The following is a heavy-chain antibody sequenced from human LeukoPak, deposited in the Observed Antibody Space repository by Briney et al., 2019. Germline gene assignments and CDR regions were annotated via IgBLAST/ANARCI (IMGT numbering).Heavy chain of an antibody. CDR3: ARRGRSTVVTGHFDY. Sequence: GESLKISCKGSGYSFTSYWIGWVRQMPGKGLEWMGIIYPGDSDPRYSPSFQGQVTISADKSISTAYLQWSSLKASDTAMYYCARRGRSTVVTGHFDYWGQGTLVTVSS. D-gene: IGHD4-23*01. V-gene: IGHV5-51*01. CDR1: GYSFTSYW. CDR2: IYPGDSDP. J-gene: IGHJ4*02.